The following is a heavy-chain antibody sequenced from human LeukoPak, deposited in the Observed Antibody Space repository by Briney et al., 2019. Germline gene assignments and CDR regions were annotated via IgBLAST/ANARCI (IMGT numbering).Heavy chain of an antibody. CDR1: GFTVSRDY. D-gene: IGHD2-2*01. Sequence: GGSLRLSCVASGFTVSRDYMSWVRQAPGKGLEWVSVIYSGGTTFYADSVKGRFTISRDNSKNTLHLQMNSLRAEDTAVYYCARASSIGLAGLSDYWDQGTLVTVSS. CDR3: ARASSIGLAGLSDY. CDR2: IYSGGTT. J-gene: IGHJ4*02. V-gene: IGHV3-53*01.